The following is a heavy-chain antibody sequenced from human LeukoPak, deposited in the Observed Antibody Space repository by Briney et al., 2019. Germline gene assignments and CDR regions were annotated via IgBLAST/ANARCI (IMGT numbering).Heavy chain of an antibody. V-gene: IGHV4-30-4*01. CDR1: GGSISSGDYY. CDR2: IYYSGST. CDR3: ARVRPPIYYFDY. Sequence: PSETLSLTCTVSGGSISSGDYYWSWIRQPPGKGLEWIGYIYYSGSTYYNPSLKSRVTISVDTSKNQFSLKLSSVTAADTAVYYCARVRPPIYYFDYWGQGTLVTVSS. J-gene: IGHJ4*02.